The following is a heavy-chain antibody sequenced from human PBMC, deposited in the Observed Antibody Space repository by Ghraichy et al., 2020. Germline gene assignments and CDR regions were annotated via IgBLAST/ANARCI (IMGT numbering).Heavy chain of an antibody. V-gene: IGHV4-61*01. CDR1: GGSVSSGSYY. J-gene: IGHJ2*01. CDR2: KYYSGST. D-gene: IGHD7-27*01. Sequence: SETLSLTCTVSGGSVSSGSYYWSWIRQPPGKGLEWIGYKYYSGSTNYNPSLKSQFTISVDTSKNQFSLKLSSVTAADTAVYYCARDQTGDWYFDLWGRGTLVTVSS. CDR3: ARDQTGDWYFDL.